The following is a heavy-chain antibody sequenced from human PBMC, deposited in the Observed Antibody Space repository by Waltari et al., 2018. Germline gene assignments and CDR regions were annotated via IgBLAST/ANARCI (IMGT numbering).Heavy chain of an antibody. J-gene: IGHJ5*02. V-gene: IGHV1-58*02. Sequence: QLVQSGAEVKKPGASVKVSCKASGSTFTCYYIHWVRQARGQRLEWIGWSVIDRGSTNDAQKLQERVTITRDKATRPAYMELSSLRSEDTAVYYCAAGSPYPTAWGQGTVVTVSS. CDR3: AAGSPYPTA. CDR2: SVIDRGST. CDR1: GSTFTCYY. D-gene: IGHD3-10*01.